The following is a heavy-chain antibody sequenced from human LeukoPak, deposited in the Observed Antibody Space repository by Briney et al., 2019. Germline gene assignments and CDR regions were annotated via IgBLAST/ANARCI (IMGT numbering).Heavy chain of an antibody. J-gene: IGHJ6*03. Sequence: GASVKVSCKASGGTFSSYAISWVRQAPGQGLEWMGWMNPNSGNTGYAQKFQGRVTITRNTSISTAYMELSSPRSEDTAVYYCARAAATLDYYYYMDVWGKGTTVTVSS. CDR3: ARAAATLDYYYYMDV. D-gene: IGHD1-26*01. CDR2: MNPNSGNT. V-gene: IGHV1-8*03. CDR1: GGTFSSYA.